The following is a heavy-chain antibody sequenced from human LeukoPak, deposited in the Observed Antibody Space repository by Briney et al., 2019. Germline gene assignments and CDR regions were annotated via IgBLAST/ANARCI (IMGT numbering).Heavy chain of an antibody. CDR1: GFSFSMYS. CDR2: ISDNGAVT. Sequence: GGSLRLSCAASGFSFSMYSMSWIRQAPGKGLEWVSVISDNGAVTFYGDSVKGRFTISRDNSKNTLYLQMSSLRTEDTAVYYCAKVGDGYNYSPPGHWGQGSLVTVSS. V-gene: IGHV3-23*01. J-gene: IGHJ4*02. D-gene: IGHD5-24*01. CDR3: AKVGDGYNYSPPGH.